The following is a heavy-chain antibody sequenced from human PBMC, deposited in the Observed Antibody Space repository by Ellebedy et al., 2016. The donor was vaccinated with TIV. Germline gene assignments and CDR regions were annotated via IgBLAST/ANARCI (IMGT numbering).Heavy chain of an antibody. Sequence: ASVKVSXXASGYTFTSYYMHWVRQAPGKGLEWMGGFDPEDGETIYAQKFQGRVTMTEDTSTDTAYMELSSLRSEDTAVYYCATDRDGGYYYYYGMDVWGQGTTVTVSS. J-gene: IGHJ6*02. CDR3: ATDRDGGYYYYYGMDV. CDR2: FDPEDGET. D-gene: IGHD4-23*01. CDR1: GYTFTSYY. V-gene: IGHV1-24*01.